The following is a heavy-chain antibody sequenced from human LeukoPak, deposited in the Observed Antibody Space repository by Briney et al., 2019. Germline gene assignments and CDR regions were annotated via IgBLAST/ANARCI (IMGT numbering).Heavy chain of an antibody. V-gene: IGHV3-21*04. D-gene: IGHD3-22*01. CDR2: ISSRSTYI. CDR1: GFNFGDNT. J-gene: IGHJ4*02. Sequence: GGSLRLSCTASGFNFGDNTMHWVRQAPGKGLEWVSSISSRSTYINYADSVKGRFTISRDNAKNSLYLQMNSLRAEDTAVYYCARAKDYISMIVVVTPDYCGQGTLVTVSS. CDR3: ARAKDYISMIVVVTPDY.